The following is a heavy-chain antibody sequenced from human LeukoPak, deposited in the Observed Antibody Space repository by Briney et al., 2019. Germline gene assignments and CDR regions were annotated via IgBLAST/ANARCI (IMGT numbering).Heavy chain of an antibody. J-gene: IGHJ6*02. CDR2: IYNGVNT. CDR1: GASVSSASY. V-gene: IGHV4-61*01. Sequence: ASETLSLTCTVSGASVSSASYWSWIRQPPGKGVEWIAHIYNGVNTNYNPSLKSRVTISVDTSKNQFSLKLSSVTAADTAVYYCARGTSGARVLYYYYGMDVWGQGTTVTVSS. CDR3: ARGTSGARVLYYYYGMDV. D-gene: IGHD7-27*01.